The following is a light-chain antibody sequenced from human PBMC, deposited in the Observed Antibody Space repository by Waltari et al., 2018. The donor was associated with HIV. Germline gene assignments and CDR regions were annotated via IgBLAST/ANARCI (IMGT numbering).Light chain of an antibody. CDR1: RSHIGQVYF. CDR3: QSYDSSLRASV. V-gene: IGLV1-40*01. CDR2: SDI. J-gene: IGLJ2*01. Sequence: QSALTQPPSVSGAPGQRVTLSCTGHRSHIGQVYFVNGYQHRPGTAPKLLVYSDINRPSGVPDRFSGSKSGTSASLVITGLQAEDEADYYCQSYDSSLRASVFGGGTKLTVL.